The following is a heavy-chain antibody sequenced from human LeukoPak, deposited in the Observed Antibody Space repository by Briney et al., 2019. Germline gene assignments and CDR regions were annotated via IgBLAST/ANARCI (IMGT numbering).Heavy chain of an antibody. CDR2: IYYSGST. CDR3: ARSYYDILTGLWGLSDYYYMDV. Sequence: SETLSHTCTVSGGSISSYYGSWIRQPPGKGLEWIGYIYYSGSTNYNPSLKSRVTISVDTSKNQFSLKLSSVTAADTAVYYCARSYYDILTGLWGLSDYYYMDVWGKGTTVTVSS. CDR1: GGSISSYY. D-gene: IGHD3-9*01. V-gene: IGHV4-59*01. J-gene: IGHJ6*03.